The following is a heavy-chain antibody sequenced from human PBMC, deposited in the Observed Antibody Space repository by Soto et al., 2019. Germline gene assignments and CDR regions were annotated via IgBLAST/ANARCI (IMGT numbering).Heavy chain of an antibody. CDR1: GFTFSNYA. J-gene: IGHJ4*02. CDR3: ARVAPEYSSTPRRFDF. V-gene: IGHV3-23*01. Sequence: GSLRLSCIASGFTFSNYAMSWVRQAPGKGLEWVSSISGSGGSIYYAHSVKGRFTISRDKTKNTLDLQMNSLRAEDTAVYHCARVAPEYSSTPRRFDFWGQGTLVTVSS. CDR2: ISGSGGSI. D-gene: IGHD6-13*01.